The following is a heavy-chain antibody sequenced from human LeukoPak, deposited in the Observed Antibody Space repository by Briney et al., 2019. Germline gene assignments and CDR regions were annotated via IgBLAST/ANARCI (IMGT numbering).Heavy chain of an antibody. J-gene: IGHJ3*02. CDR3: AKDGGHGSGSYHAFDI. CDR1: GFTFDDYA. D-gene: IGHD3-10*01. V-gene: IGHV3-9*01. Sequence: GGSLRLSCAASGFTFDDYAMHWVRQAPGKGLEWVSGISWNSGSIGYADSVKGRFTISRDNAKNSLYLQMNSLRAEDTALYYCAKDGGHGSGSYHAFDIWGQGTMVTVSS. CDR2: ISWNSGSI.